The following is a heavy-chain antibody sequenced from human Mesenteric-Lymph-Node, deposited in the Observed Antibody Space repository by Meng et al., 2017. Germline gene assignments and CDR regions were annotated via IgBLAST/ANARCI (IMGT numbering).Heavy chain of an antibody. Sequence: GESLKISCVASGFDFSSYTMNWVRQAPGKGLEWVSSISSASNYIYYADSVKGRFTISRDNAYNSLYLQMNGLRAEDTAVYYCARAWGRDGYSPRNWGQGTLVTVSS. V-gene: IGHV3-21*01. CDR2: ISSASNYI. J-gene: IGHJ4*02. CDR1: GFDFSSYT. CDR3: ARAWGRDGYSPRN. D-gene: IGHD5-24*01.